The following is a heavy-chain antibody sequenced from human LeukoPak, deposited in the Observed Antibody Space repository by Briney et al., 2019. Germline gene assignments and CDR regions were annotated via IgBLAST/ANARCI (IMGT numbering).Heavy chain of an antibody. Sequence: SETLSLTCTVSGGSISSYYWSWIRQPPGKGLEWIGSIYYSGSTYYNPSLKSRVTISVDTSKNQFSLKLSSVTAADTAVYYCARRDFWSGYHIWGQGTMVTVSS. CDR2: IYYSGST. J-gene: IGHJ3*02. CDR3: ARRDFWSGYHI. CDR1: GGSISSYY. D-gene: IGHD3-3*01. V-gene: IGHV4-39*01.